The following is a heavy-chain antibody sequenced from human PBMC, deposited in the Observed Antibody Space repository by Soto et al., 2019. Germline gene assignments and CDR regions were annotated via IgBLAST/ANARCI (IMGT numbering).Heavy chain of an antibody. D-gene: IGHD2-2*01. Sequence: QVQLVESGGGVVQPGRSLRLSCAASGFSFRNYGIHWVRQAPGQGLAWVALMSYDGNDVYYADPVKGRFTISRDNSKNTLYLQMNSLRVDDTAVYYCVKAPPFSTYFDSWGQGSLVTVSS. CDR1: GFSFRNYG. CDR2: MSYDGNDV. J-gene: IGHJ4*02. V-gene: IGHV3-30*18. CDR3: VKAPPFSTYFDS.